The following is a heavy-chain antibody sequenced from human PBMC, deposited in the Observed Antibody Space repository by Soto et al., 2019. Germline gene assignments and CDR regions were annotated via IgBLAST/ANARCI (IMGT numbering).Heavy chain of an antibody. V-gene: IGHV3-21*01. CDR1: GFTFSSYS. CDR2: ISSSSSNI. J-gene: IGHJ6*02. D-gene: IGHD6-19*01. CDR3: AVCRIAVAGTAFVDV. Sequence: GGSLRLSCAASGFTFSSYSMNWVRQAPGKGLEWVSSISSSSSNIYYPDSVKGRFTISRDKAKNSLYLQMNSLSAEDTAVYYCAVCRIAVAGTAFVDVWGQGTTVTVSS.